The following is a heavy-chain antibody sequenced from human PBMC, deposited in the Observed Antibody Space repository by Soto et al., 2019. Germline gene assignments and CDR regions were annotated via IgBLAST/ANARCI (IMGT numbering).Heavy chain of an antibody. CDR1: GFTFDDYA. CDR2: ISWNSGDI. CDR3: VKDTGSGAFYYGMDV. Sequence: EVQLVESGGGLVQPGRSLRLSCAVSGFTFDDYAMHWVRQAPGKGLEWVSGISWNSGDIGYADSVRGRFTISRDNAKNSLYLQMNSLRVEDTALYYCVKDTGSGAFYYGMDVWGQGTTVTVSS. D-gene: IGHD3-10*01. J-gene: IGHJ6*02. V-gene: IGHV3-9*01.